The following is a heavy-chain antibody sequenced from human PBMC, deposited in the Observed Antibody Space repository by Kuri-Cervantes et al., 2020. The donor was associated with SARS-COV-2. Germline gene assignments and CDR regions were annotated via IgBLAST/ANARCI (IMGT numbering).Heavy chain of an antibody. CDR3: ARDKDDGSGDGFDY. CDR1: GFTFSTYG. Sequence: GESLKISCATSGFTFSTYGMHWVRQAPGKGLEWVTFIGNDGSNKYYADSVKGRITISRDNSKNTLYLQTNSLRAEDTAVYYCARDKDDGSGDGFDYWGQGTLVTVSS. J-gene: IGHJ4*02. V-gene: IGHV3-30*02. CDR2: IGNDGSNK. D-gene: IGHD3-10*01.